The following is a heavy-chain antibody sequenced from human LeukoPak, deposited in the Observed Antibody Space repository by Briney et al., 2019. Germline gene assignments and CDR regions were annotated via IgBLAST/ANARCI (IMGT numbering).Heavy chain of an antibody. CDR3: ARRGITMVRGVIFLDY. Sequence: ASVKVSCKASGYTFTGYYMHWVRQATGQGLEWMGWMNPNSGNTGYAQKFQGRVTMTRNTSISTAYMELSSLRSEDTAVYYCARRGITMVRGVIFLDYWGQGTLVTVSS. CDR1: GYTFTGYY. V-gene: IGHV1-8*02. D-gene: IGHD3-10*01. CDR2: MNPNSGNT. J-gene: IGHJ4*02.